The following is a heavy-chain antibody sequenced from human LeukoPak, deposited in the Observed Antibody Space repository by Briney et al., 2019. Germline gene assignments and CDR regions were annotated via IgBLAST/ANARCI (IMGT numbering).Heavy chain of an antibody. CDR2: IIPIFGTA. J-gene: IGHJ4*02. CDR1: GGTFSSYA. CDR3: ARGTVTTPGYYFDY. D-gene: IGHD4-11*01. Sequence: SVKVSRKASGGTFSSYAIRLGRQAPGQGLEWVGGIIPIFGTANYAQKFQGRVTITTDESTRTAYMVLSSMRSEDTAVYYCARGTVTTPGYYFDYWGQGTLVTVSS. V-gene: IGHV1-69*05.